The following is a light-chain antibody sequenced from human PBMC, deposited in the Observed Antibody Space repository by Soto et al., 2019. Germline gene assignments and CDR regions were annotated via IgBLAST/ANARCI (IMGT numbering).Light chain of an antibody. V-gene: IGKV3-15*01. CDR3: QQYDNWPWT. J-gene: IGKJ1*01. CDR2: GAS. Sequence: EAVMTQSPATLSLSPGDRATLSCRASQFVSRHLAWYQQRPGQAPRLLIYGASTRATGVPARFSGSESGTEFTLTITSLQSEDFAVYYCQQYDNWPWTFGQGTKVEIK. CDR1: QFVSRH.